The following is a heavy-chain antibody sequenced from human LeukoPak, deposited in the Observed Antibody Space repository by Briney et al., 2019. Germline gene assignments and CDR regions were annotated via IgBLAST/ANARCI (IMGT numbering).Heavy chain of an antibody. CDR3: AKHHRYDSGVRDAFDI. CDR2: ISGSGGST. J-gene: IGHJ3*02. CDR1: GFTFSSYSRYA. Sequence: GGSLRLSCAASGFTFSSYSRYAMSWVRQAPGKGLDWVSTISGSGGSTYNADSVKGRFTISRDNSKNTLYLQMNSLRAEDTAVYYCAKHHRYDSGVRDAFDIWGQGTMVTVSS. D-gene: IGHD3-22*01. V-gene: IGHV3-23*01.